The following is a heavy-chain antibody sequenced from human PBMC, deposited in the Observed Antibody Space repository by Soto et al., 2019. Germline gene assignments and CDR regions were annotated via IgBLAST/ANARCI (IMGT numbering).Heavy chain of an antibody. Sequence: QLQLQESGPGLVKPSETLSLTCTVSGGSISSSSYYWGWIRQPPGKGLEWIGSIYYSGSTYYNPSLKSRVNIPVHTPKNQVSLKLSSVTAADTAVYYCARPSPYCSGGSCYWAYWGQGTLVTVSS. CDR2: IYYSGST. D-gene: IGHD2-15*01. CDR3: ARPSPYCSGGSCYWAY. J-gene: IGHJ4*02. CDR1: GGSISSSSYY. V-gene: IGHV4-39*01.